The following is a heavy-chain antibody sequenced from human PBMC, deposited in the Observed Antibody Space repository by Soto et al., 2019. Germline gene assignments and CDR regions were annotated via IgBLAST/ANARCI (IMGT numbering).Heavy chain of an antibody. CDR2: IYYSGST. CDR3: ARVPGYSYGEYYYYYGMDV. Sequence: SETLSLTCTVSGGSISSYYWSWIRQPPGKGLEWIGYIYYSGSTNYNPSLKSRVTISVDTSKNQFSLKLSSVTAADTAVYYCARVPGYSYGEYYYYYGMDVWGQGTTVTVSS. D-gene: IGHD5-18*01. J-gene: IGHJ6*02. V-gene: IGHV4-59*01. CDR1: GGSISSYY.